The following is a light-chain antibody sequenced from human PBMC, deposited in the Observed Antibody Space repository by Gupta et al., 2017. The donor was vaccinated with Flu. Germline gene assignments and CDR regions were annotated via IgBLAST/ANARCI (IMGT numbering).Light chain of an antibody. V-gene: IGKV3D-15*01. CDR1: QSIRSD. CDR2: GAS. J-gene: IGKJ2*01. Sequence: EVVMTQSPATVCVSPGDTVTLSCRASQSIRSDLVWYQQKPGQPPRLLIYGASSRAAGIPGRFSGSGSDTELTLTISSLQSEDSAVYYCQQYENWPPGYTFGQGTKLEIK. CDR3: QQYENWPPGYT.